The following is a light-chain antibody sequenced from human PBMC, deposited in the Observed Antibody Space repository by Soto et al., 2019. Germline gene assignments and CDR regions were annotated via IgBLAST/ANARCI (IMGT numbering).Light chain of an antibody. CDR3: SSSTSSNTVL. CDR1: SSDVGRYNY. V-gene: IGLV2-14*03. J-gene: IGLJ2*01. Sequence: QSALTQPASVSGSPGQSITISCTGTSSDVGRYNYVSWYQQHPGKAPKLMINDVSNRPSGVSNRFSGSKSGNTASLTISGLQAEDEADYYCSSSTSSNTVLFGGGTKLTVL. CDR2: DVS.